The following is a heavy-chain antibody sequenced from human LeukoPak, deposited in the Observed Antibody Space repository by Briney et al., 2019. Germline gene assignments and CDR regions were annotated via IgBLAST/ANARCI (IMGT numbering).Heavy chain of an antibody. CDR1: GGSISNYY. Sequence: SETLSLTCAVSGGSISNYYWSWIRQSPGKGLEWIGYTYYSGSTNYNPSLKSRVTISVDTSKNQFSLKLSSVTAADTAVYYCARGRWYSSSWYPPSSAFDIWGQGTMVTVSS. CDR3: ARGRWYSSSWYPPSSAFDI. V-gene: IGHV4-59*01. J-gene: IGHJ3*02. D-gene: IGHD6-13*01. CDR2: TYYSGST.